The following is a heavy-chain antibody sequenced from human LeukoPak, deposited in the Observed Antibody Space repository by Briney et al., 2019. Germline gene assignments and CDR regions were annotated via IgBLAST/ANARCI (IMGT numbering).Heavy chain of an antibody. CDR2: IGGSDGRT. CDR3: AKDILDALGGIYGPFDN. CDR1: GFTFSSYA. J-gene: IGHJ4*02. D-gene: IGHD2-15*01. V-gene: IGHV3-23*01. Sequence: GGSLRPSCAASGFTFSSYAMSWVRQAPGEGLEWVSVIGGSDGRTYYADSVKGRFTISRDNSKNMLYLQMNRLRAEDTAVYYCAKDILDALGGIYGPFDNWGQGTLVSVSS.